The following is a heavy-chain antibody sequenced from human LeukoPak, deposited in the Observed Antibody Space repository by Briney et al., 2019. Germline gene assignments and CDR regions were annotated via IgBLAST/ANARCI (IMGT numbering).Heavy chain of an antibody. CDR3: ARYGDYVGMDV. CDR1: GFTFSSYW. CDR2: IKQDGSEK. V-gene: IGHV3-7*01. J-gene: IGHJ6*02. D-gene: IGHD4-17*01. Sequence: GGSLRLSCAASGFTFSSYWMSWVRQAPGKGLEWVANIKQDGSEKYYVDSVKGRFTISRDNSKNTLYLQMNSLRAEDTAVYYCARYGDYVGMDVWGQGTTVTVSS.